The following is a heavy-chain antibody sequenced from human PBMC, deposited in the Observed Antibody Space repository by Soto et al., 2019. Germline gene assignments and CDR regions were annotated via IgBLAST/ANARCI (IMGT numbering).Heavy chain of an antibody. CDR2: ISSSGSTI. Sequence: GGSLRLSCAASGFTFSDYYMSWIRQAPGKGLEWVSYISSSGSTIYYADSVKGRFTISRDNAKNSLYLQMNSLRAEDTAVYYCAPSRKYYDFWSGPPSWFDPWGQGTLVTVSS. CDR1: GFTFSDYY. CDR3: APSRKYYDFWSGPPSWFDP. D-gene: IGHD3-3*01. J-gene: IGHJ5*02. V-gene: IGHV3-11*01.